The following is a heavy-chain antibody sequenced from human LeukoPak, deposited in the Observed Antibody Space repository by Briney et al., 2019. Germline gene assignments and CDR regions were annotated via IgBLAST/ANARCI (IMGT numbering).Heavy chain of an antibody. CDR1: GFTFDDYG. D-gene: IGHD2-2*01. V-gene: IGHV3-20*01. CDR2: INWNGGST. Sequence: GGSLRLSCAASGFTFDDYGMSWVRQAPGKGLEWVSGINWNGGSTGYADSVKGRFTISRDNAKNSLYLQMNSLRAEDTALYHCARVYSSTSSRHEQIYYFDYWGQGTLVTVSS. J-gene: IGHJ4*02. CDR3: ARVYSSTSSRHEQIYYFDY.